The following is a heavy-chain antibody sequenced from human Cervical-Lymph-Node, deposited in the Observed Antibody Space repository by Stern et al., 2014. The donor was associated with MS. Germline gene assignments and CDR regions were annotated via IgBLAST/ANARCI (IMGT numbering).Heavy chain of an antibody. Sequence: QVQLMQSGSEVKKPGASVKVSCKASEYTHNNYLIHWVRQAPGQRPDWMGVINPSGATNYAKKVQDRVTMTTDASTSTFYMELSRLRSEDTAVYYCAVRYCSGGRCYSVPDVWGQGTTVIVSS. CDR2: INPSGAT. V-gene: IGHV1-46*02. D-gene: IGHD2-15*01. CDR3: AVRYCSGGRCYSVPDV. CDR1: EYTHNNYL. J-gene: IGHJ6*02.